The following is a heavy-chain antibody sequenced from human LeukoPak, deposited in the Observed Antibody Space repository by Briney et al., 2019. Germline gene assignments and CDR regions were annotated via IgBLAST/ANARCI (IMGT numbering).Heavy chain of an antibody. D-gene: IGHD6-19*01. CDR3: AQLGIAVAGTSGIFDY. J-gene: IGHJ4*02. Sequence: GGSLRLSCAASGFTFSSYGMHWVRQAPGKGLEWVAVISYDGSNKYYADSVKGRFTISRDNSKNTLYLQMNSLRAEDTAVYYCAQLGIAVAGTSGIFDYWGQGTLVTVSS. V-gene: IGHV3-30*03. CDR1: GFTFSSYG. CDR2: ISYDGSNK.